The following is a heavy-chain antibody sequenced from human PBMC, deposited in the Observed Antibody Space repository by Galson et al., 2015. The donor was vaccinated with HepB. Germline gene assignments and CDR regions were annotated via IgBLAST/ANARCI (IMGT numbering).Heavy chain of an antibody. V-gene: IGHV1-69*02. CDR2: IIPILGIT. D-gene: IGHD2-2*01. J-gene: IGHJ6*02. CDR1: RGTFSSHS. CDR3: ARVRCSSTSCFNAYYYHGMDV. Sequence: SVKVSCKASRGTFSSHSISWVRQAPGQGLEWMGRIIPILGITNYAQKFQGRVTITADKSMSSAYMDLSSLRSEDTAVYYCARVRCSSTSCFNAYYYHGMDVWGQGTTITVSS.